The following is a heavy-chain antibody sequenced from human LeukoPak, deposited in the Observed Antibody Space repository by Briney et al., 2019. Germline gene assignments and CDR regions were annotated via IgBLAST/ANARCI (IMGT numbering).Heavy chain of an antibody. Sequence: GGSLRLSCAASGFTFSSYEMNWVRQAPGKGLEWVSYISSSGSTIYYADSVKGRFTISRDNAKNSLYLQMNSLRAEDTAVYYCARDLYSSGWYGVDYFDYWGQGTLVTVSS. D-gene: IGHD6-19*01. J-gene: IGHJ4*02. V-gene: IGHV3-48*03. CDR2: ISSSGSTI. CDR1: GFTFSSYE. CDR3: ARDLYSSGWYGVDYFDY.